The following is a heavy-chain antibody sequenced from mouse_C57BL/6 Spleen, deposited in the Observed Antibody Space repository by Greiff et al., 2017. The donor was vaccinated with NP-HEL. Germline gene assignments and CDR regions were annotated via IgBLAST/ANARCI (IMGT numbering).Heavy chain of an antibody. D-gene: IGHD1-1*01. V-gene: IGHV6-3*01. Sequence: EVKVEESGGGLVQPGGSMKLSCVASGFTFSNYWMNWVRQSPEKGLEWVAQIRLKSDNYATHYAESVKGRFTISRDDSKSSVYLQMNNLRAEDTGIYYCTVNYYGSSYAMDYWGQGTSVTVSS. J-gene: IGHJ4*01. CDR2: IRLKSDNYAT. CDR3: TVNYYGSSYAMDY. CDR1: GFTFSNYW.